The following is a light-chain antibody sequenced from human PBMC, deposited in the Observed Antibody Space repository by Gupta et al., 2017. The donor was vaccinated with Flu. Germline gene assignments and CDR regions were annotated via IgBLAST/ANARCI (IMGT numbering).Light chain of an antibody. CDR3: CSYAGNYALV. J-gene: IGLJ2*01. Sequence: QSALTQPRSVSGSPGQSVTIYCTGTSSDVGGYNYVSWYQQHPGKAPKLMIYDVTKRPSGVPDRFSGSKSDNTASLTISVLQAEDEADYYCCSYAGNYALVFGGGTNLTVL. V-gene: IGLV2-11*01. CDR2: DVT. CDR1: SSDVGGYNY.